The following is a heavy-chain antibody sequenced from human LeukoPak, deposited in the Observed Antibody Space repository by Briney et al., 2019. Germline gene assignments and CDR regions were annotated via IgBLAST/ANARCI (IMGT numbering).Heavy chain of an antibody. CDR1: GYTFTSYD. CDR2: MNPNSGNT. CDR3: AALHCSSTSCYLDY. V-gene: IGHV1-8*01. J-gene: IGHJ4*02. Sequence: ASVKVSCKASGYTFTSYDINWVRQATGQGLEWMGWMNPNSGNTGYAQKFQGRVTMTRNTSMSTAYMELSSLRSEDTAVYYCAALHCSSTSCYLDYWGQGTLVTVSS. D-gene: IGHD2-2*01.